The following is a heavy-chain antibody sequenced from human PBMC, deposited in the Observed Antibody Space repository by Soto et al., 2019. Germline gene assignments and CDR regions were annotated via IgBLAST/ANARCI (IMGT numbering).Heavy chain of an antibody. CDR1: GYSFTSYW. Sequence: GESLKISCKGSGYSFTSYWIGWVRQMPGKGLEWMGIIYPGDSDTRYSPSFQGQVTISADKSISTAYLQWSSLKASDTAMYYCARHSPPAPGDLKNYYSYYMDVWGKGTTVTVSS. V-gene: IGHV5-51*01. CDR2: IYPGDSDT. CDR3: ARHSPPAPGDLKNYYSYYMDV. J-gene: IGHJ6*03. D-gene: IGHD2-2*01.